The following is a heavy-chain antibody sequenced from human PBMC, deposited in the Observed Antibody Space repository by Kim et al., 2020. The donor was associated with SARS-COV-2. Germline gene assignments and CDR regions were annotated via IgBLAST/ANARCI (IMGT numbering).Heavy chain of an antibody. V-gene: IGHV1-3*01. CDR2: INAGNGNT. Sequence: ASVKVSCKASGYTFTSYAMHWVRQAPGQRLEWMGWINAGNGNTKYSQKFQGRVTITRDTSASTAYMELSSLRSEDTAVYYCARDTHYSSGWYGTDYWGQGTLVTVSS. CDR3: ARDTHYSSGWYGTDY. CDR1: GYTFTSYA. J-gene: IGHJ4*02. D-gene: IGHD6-19*01.